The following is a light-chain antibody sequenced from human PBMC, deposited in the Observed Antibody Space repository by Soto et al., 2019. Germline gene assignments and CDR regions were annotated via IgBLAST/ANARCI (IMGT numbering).Light chain of an antibody. V-gene: IGKV2-28*01. J-gene: IGKJ5*01. CDR3: MQALQTPIT. CDR1: QSLLHSNGYNY. CDR2: LGS. Sequence: DIVMTQSPLSLPVTPGEPASISCRSSQSLLHSNGYNYLDWYLQKPGQSPQLLIYLGSNRASGVPDRCSGSGSCTDFTLKISRVEAEDVGVYYCMQALQTPITFGQGTRLEIK.